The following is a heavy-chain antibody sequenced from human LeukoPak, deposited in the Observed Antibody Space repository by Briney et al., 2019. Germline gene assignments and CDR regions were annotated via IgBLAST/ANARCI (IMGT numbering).Heavy chain of an antibody. J-gene: IGHJ4*02. Sequence: GGSLRLSCAASGFTFSTYTMYWVRHPPGKRLEWVSIIGSSGGGIHYADSVKGRFTISRDNSKNALYLQMNSLRVEDTAVYYYAIDPNWETHSWGQGVLVTVSS. CDR2: IGSSGGGI. CDR3: AIDPNWETHS. V-gene: IGHV3-23*01. CDR1: GFTFSTYT. D-gene: IGHD7-27*01.